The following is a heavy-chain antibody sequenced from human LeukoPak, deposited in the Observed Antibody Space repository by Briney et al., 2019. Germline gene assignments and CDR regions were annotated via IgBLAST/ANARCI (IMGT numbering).Heavy chain of an antibody. CDR2: ISSSSSTI. D-gene: IGHD3-10*01. J-gene: IGHJ4*02. Sequence: TGGSLRLSCAASGFTFSSYSMNWVRQAPGKGLEWVSYISSSSSTIYYADSVKGRFTISRDNAKNSLYLQMNSLRAEDTAVYYCARDPGGSAYYFDYWGQGTLVTVSS. CDR3: ARDPGGSAYYFDY. CDR1: GFTFSSYS. V-gene: IGHV3-48*04.